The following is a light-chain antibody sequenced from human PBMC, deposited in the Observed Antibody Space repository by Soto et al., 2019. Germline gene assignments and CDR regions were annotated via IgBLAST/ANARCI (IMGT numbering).Light chain of an antibody. Sequence: DIQMTQSPSSVSSSVGDRVTITCQASQSISSYLNWYQQKPGKAPNLLIYVASSLQSEVPSRFSGGGSGTDFTLTITSLQPEDFATYYCQQSYSSPWTFGQGTKVDI. J-gene: IGKJ1*01. CDR1: QSISSY. CDR2: VAS. V-gene: IGKV1-39*01. CDR3: QQSYSSPWT.